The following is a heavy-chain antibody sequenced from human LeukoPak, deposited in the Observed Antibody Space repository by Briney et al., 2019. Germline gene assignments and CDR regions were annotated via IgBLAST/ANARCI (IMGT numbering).Heavy chain of an antibody. CDR1: GDSIDSGAYS. J-gene: IGHJ4*02. CDR3: ARGALTGYSSGWYARSVSQFDY. V-gene: IGHV4-30-2*01. D-gene: IGHD6-19*01. CDR2: IYKSGSP. Sequence: SETLSLTCAVSGDSIDSGAYSWSWIRQPPGKGLEWLGYIYKSGSPYSTPSLKSRVTISVDTSKNQFSLKLSSVTAADTAVYYCARGALTGYSSGWYARSVSQFDYWGQGTLVTVSS.